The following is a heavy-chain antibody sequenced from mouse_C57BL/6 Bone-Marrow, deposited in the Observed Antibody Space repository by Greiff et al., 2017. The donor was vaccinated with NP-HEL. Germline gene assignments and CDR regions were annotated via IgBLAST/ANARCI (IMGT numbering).Heavy chain of an antibody. CDR2: IYPGDGDT. CDR1: GYAFSSSW. J-gene: IGHJ4*01. D-gene: IGHD2-5*01. CDR3: ARDYSKAYYYAMDY. V-gene: IGHV1-82*01. Sequence: QVQLQQSGPELVKPGASVKISCKASGYAFSSSWMNWVKQRPGKGLEWIGRIYPGDGDTNYNGKFKGKATLTADKSSSTAYMQLSSLTSEDSAVYFCARDYSKAYYYAMDYWGQGTSVTVSS.